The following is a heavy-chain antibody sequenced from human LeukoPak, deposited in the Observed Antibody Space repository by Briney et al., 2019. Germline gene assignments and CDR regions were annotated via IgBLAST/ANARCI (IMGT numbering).Heavy chain of an antibody. V-gene: IGHV4-59*01. Sequence: SQTLSLTCTVSGGSISSYYWNWIRQPPGKGLEWIGYIYYSGSTNYNPSLKSRVTISVDTSKNQFSLKLSSVTAADTAVYYCARDRYYDSGSYYNWGQGTLVTVSS. J-gene: IGHJ4*02. D-gene: IGHD3-10*01. CDR1: GGSISSYY. CDR2: IYYSGST. CDR3: ARDRYYDSGSYYN.